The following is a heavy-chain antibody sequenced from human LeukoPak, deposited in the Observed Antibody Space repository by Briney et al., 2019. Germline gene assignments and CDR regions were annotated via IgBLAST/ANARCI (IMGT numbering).Heavy chain of an antibody. CDR3: ASLIYYYDSSGLDY. D-gene: IGHD3-22*01. Sequence: PGGSLRLSCAAPGFTFSSYEMNWVRQAPGKGLEWVSYISSSSSTIYYADSVKGRFTISRDNAKNSLYLQMNSLRAEDTAVYYCASLIYYYDSSGLDYGGQGTLVAVSS. V-gene: IGHV3-48*03. J-gene: IGHJ4*02. CDR2: ISSSSSTI. CDR1: GFTFSSYE.